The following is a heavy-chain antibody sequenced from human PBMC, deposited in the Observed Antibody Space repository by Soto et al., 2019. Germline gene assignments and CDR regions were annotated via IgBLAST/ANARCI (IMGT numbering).Heavy chain of an antibody. D-gene: IGHD5-12*01. Sequence: QVQLVQSGAEVKKPGASVKVSCKASGYTLTHYYMHWVRQAPVQGPEWVGVINPSTLVTSYAQKFQGRVTMTRDTSTSTVYMELNSLISEDTAVYYCARNGQTYDYYFFDNWGQGTLVTVSS. CDR3: ARNGQTYDYYFFDN. V-gene: IGHV1-46*01. J-gene: IGHJ4*02. CDR2: INPSTLVT. CDR1: GYTLTHYY.